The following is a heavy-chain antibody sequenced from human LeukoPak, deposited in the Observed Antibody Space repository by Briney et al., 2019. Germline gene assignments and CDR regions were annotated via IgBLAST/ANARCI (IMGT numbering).Heavy chain of an antibody. CDR1: GFTFSSYA. J-gene: IGHJ4*02. CDR2: ISYDGSNK. V-gene: IGHV3-30*04. D-gene: IGHD3-22*01. Sequence: PGGSLRLSCAASGFTFSSYAMHWVRQAPGKGLEWVAVISYDGSNKYYADSVKGRFTISRDNSKNTLYLQMNSLRAEDTAVYYCARADSSGSRGRFDYWGQGTLVTVSS. CDR3: ARADSSGSRGRFDY.